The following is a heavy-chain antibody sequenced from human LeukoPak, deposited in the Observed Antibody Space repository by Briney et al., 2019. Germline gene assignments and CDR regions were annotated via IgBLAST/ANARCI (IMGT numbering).Heavy chain of an antibody. CDR1: GFTLSSYG. Sequence: GGSLRLSCAASGFTLSSYGMHWVRQAPGKGLEWVAFIRYDGSNKYYADSVKGRFTISRDNSKNTLYLQMNSLRAEDTAVYYCAKDYYRYCSGGSCYDHFDYWGQGTLVTVSS. CDR2: IRYDGSNK. CDR3: AKDYYRYCSGGSCYDHFDY. J-gene: IGHJ4*02. D-gene: IGHD2-15*01. V-gene: IGHV3-30*02.